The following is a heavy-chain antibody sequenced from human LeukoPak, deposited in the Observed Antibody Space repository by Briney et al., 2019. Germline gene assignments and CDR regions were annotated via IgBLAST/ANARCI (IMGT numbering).Heavy chain of an antibody. D-gene: IGHD5-18*01. Sequence: SGGSLRLSCAASGFIFTTYGMHWVRQAPGKGLEWVAFIRYDGSNKYYADSVKGRFTISRDNSKNTLFLQMNSLRAEDTAVYYCAKEASRGYSFPYTPIEKPYYLDYWGQGTLVTVSS. CDR3: AKEASRGYSFPYTPIEKPYYLDY. V-gene: IGHV3-30*02. CDR2: IRYDGSNK. J-gene: IGHJ4*02. CDR1: GFIFTTYG.